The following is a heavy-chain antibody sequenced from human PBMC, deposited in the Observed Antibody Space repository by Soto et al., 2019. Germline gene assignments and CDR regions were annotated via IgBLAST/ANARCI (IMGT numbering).Heavy chain of an antibody. CDR3: AADATAWQQMVPSDY. D-gene: IGHD2-8*01. J-gene: IGHJ4*02. Sequence: QMQLEQSGPEVKKPGTSVKVSCKASGFTFTSSAFQWVRQARGQRLEWIGWIAVGSGYTNYAQRFQDRVTLTRDMSTATTYMELSRLTSEDTAIDYCAADATAWQQMVPSDYWGQGTLATVSS. CDR1: GFTFTSSA. CDR2: IAVGSGYT. V-gene: IGHV1-58*01.